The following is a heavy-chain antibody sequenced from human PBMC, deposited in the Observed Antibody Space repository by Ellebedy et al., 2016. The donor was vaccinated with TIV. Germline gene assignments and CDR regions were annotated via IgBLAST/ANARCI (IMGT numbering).Heavy chain of an antibody. CDR2: INQDGSEK. CDR3: ARENWYNDY. CDR1: GFTFTTFW. V-gene: IGHV3-7*04. J-gene: IGHJ4*02. D-gene: IGHD1/OR15-1a*01. Sequence: PGGSLRLSFAASGFTFTTFWMSWFRQAPGKGLEWLGNINQDGSEKCYGDSVKGRFTISRDNAKNSVYLQMNSLRAEDTAVYYCARENWYNDYWGQGTLVTVSS.